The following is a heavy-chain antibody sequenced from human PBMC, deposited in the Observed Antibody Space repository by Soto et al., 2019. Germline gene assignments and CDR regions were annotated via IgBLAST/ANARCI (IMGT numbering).Heavy chain of an antibody. V-gene: IGHV3-33*01. D-gene: IGHD6-13*01. CDR2: IWYDGSNK. CDR1: GFTFSSYG. J-gene: IGHJ4*02. Sequence: GGSLRLSCAASGFTFSSYGMHWVRQAPGKGLEWVAVIWYDGSNKYYADSVKGRFTISRDNSKNTLYLQMNSLRAEDTAVYYCARDTDSSSLTFDYWGQGTLVTVSS. CDR3: ARDTDSSSLTFDY.